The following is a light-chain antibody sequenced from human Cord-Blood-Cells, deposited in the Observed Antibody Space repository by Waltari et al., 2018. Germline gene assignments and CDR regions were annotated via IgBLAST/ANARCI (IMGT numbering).Light chain of an antibody. Sequence: DIQMTQCPSSVSASVGDRVTITYRASQSISSYLNWYQQKPGKAPKLLIYAASSLQSGVPSRFSGSGSGTDFTLTISSLQPEDFATYYCQQSYSTPYTFGQGTKLEIK. V-gene: IGKV1-39*01. CDR2: AAS. CDR1: QSISSY. CDR3: QQSYSTPYT. J-gene: IGKJ2*01.